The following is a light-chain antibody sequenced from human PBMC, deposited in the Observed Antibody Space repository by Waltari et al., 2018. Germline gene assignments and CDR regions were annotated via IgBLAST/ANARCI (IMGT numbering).Light chain of an antibody. Sequence: EIVLTQSPGTLSLSPGETATLSCRASQSISSSYLAWYQQRPGQAPRLLIYASTRATGIPDRFSASGSGTDFTLTINRLEPEDFAMYYCRQYAGSTWTFGQGTKVEIK. V-gene: IGKV3-20*01. CDR2: AS. J-gene: IGKJ1*01. CDR1: QSISSSY. CDR3: RQYAGSTWT.